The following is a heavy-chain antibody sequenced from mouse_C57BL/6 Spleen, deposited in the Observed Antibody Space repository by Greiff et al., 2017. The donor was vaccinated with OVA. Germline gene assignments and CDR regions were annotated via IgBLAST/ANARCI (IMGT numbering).Heavy chain of an antibody. V-gene: IGHV1-59*01. Sequence: QVQLQQPGAELVRPGTSVKLSCKASGYTFTSYWMHWVKQRPGQGLEWIGVSDPSDSYTNYNQKFKGKATLTVDTSSSTAYMQLSSLTSEDSAVDYSAKTGYYDYDGRLRSYAMDYWGQGTSVTVSS. CDR2: SDPSDSYT. CDR3: AKTGYYDYDGRLRSYAMDY. J-gene: IGHJ4*01. CDR1: GYTFTSYW. D-gene: IGHD2-4*01.